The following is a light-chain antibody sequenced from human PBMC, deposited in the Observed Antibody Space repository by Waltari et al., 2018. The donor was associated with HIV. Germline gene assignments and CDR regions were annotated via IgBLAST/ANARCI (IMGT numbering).Light chain of an antibody. Sequence: DIQMTQSPSSLSASVGDRVTITCRASHDISNYLAWFQQRPVEAPKSLIYAASTLQSGVPSKFRGSGSETYFTLTINSLQSEDSATYYCQQYKGYPLTFGQGTRLEIK. CDR2: AAS. CDR3: QQYKGYPLT. V-gene: IGKV1-16*02. J-gene: IGKJ5*01. CDR1: HDISNY.